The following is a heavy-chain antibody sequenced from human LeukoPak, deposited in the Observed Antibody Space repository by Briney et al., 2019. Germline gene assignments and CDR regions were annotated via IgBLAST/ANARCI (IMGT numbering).Heavy chain of an antibody. CDR1: GGSISSDY. Sequence: SETLSLTCTVSGGSISSDYWSWIRQPPGKGQEWIGYIYYSGSTNYNPSLKSRVTISLDTSKKQFSLKLSSVTAADTAVYYCARHGSGSYWFRFDPWGQGTLVTVSS. J-gene: IGHJ5*02. V-gene: IGHV4-59*08. D-gene: IGHD3-10*01. CDR2: IYYSGST. CDR3: ARHGSGSYWFRFDP.